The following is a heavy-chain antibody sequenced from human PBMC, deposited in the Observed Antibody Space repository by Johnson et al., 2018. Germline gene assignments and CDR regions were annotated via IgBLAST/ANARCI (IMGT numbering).Heavy chain of an antibody. CDR3: GRERQGAARAYYYGVDV. CDR2: ISYRGST. Sequence: VQLLESGPGLVKPSETLSLTCTVSGGSISAYYWRWIRPPPGKGLEWIGYISYRGSTTYNPSLNSRVTISVDTSTNQFSLKLTSVTAAATAVYYCGRERQGAARAYYYGVDVWGQGTTVTVSS. CDR1: GGSISAYY. J-gene: IGHJ6*02. D-gene: IGHD6-6*01. V-gene: IGHV4-59*01.